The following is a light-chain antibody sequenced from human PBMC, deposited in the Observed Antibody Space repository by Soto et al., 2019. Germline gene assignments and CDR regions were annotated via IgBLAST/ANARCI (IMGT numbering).Light chain of an antibody. V-gene: IGKV3-15*01. CDR2: GAS. J-gene: IGKJ1*01. Sequence: EIVLTQSPATLSVSPGERATLSFRASQSVSSNLAWYQQKPCQAPRLLIYGASTRATGIPARFSGSGSGTEFTLTLSSLQSEHFEVYYGQHYNNRQSRFGQGTKGDI. CDR3: QHYNNRQSR. CDR1: QSVSSN.